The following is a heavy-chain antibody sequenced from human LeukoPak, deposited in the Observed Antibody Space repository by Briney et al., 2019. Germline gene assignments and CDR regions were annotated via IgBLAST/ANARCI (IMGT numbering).Heavy chain of an antibody. J-gene: IGHJ4*02. V-gene: IGHV4-39*07. CDR1: GGSISSSSYY. CDR3: ARGEGSNAGVDY. CDR2: IYYSGST. D-gene: IGHD6-13*01. Sequence: SETLSLTCTVSGGSISSSSYYWGWIRQPPGKGLEWIGSIYYSGSTYYNPSLKSRVTISVDTSKNQFSLKLSSVTAADTAVYYCARGEGSNAGVDYWGQGTLVTVSS.